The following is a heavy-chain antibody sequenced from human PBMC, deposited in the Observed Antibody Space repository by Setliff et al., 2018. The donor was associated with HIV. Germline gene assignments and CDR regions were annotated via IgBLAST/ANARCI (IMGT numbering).Heavy chain of an antibody. CDR1: GFTFSSYS. J-gene: IGHJ3*02. D-gene: IGHD4-4*01. Sequence: PGGSLRLSCAASGFTFSSYSMNWVRQAPGKGLEWVSFISSSSSLIYYADSVRGRFTVSRDNAKNSLYLQMISPRVEDTAIYYCASFPTITASQDVFDIWGHGTMVTVSS. CDR3: ASFPTITASQDVFDI. CDR2: ISSSSSLI. V-gene: IGHV3-21*01.